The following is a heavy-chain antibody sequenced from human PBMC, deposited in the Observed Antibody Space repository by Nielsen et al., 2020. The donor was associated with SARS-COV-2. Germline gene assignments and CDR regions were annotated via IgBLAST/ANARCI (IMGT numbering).Heavy chain of an antibody. D-gene: IGHD6-6*01. CDR1: GGTFSSYG. V-gene: IGHV1-69*04. Sequence: SVKVSCKASGGTFSSYGIHWVRQAPGHGLESMGSIVPITGIPNYAQKFQGRVTITADISTSTAYMELRGLRSEDTAVYYCARDGTEYSNSKGQDSWGQGTLVTVSS. CDR3: ARDGTEYSNSKGQDS. CDR2: IVPITGIP. J-gene: IGHJ5*01.